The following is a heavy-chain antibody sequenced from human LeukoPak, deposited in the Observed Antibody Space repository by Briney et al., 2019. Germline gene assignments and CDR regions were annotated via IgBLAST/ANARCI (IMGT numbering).Heavy chain of an antibody. D-gene: IGHD1-7*01. CDR1: GGSISTYY. CDR3: ARNGPLAGTRNWFDP. J-gene: IGHJ5*02. V-gene: IGHV4-59*01. CDR2: VYFTGST. Sequence: SETLSLTCTVSGGSISTYYWSWIRQPPGRGLEWIGYVYFTGSTKYNSSLESRVPISVDTSKNQFSLRLTSVTAADTAIYYCARNGPLAGTRNWFDPWGLGTLVTVSS.